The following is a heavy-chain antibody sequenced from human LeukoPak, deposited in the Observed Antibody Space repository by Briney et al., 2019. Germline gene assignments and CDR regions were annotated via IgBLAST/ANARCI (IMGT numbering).Heavy chain of an antibody. Sequence: PSETLSLTCTVSSGSISSGSYSWHWIRQPAGKGLEWIARMYSSGTTNYNPSLKSRLTISVDTSKNQFSLKLSSVTAADTAVYYCATSPVTTWWFDPWGQGTLVTVSS. J-gene: IGHJ5*02. CDR3: ATSPVTTWWFDP. D-gene: IGHD4-17*01. CDR1: SGSISSGSYS. CDR2: MYSSGTT. V-gene: IGHV4-61*02.